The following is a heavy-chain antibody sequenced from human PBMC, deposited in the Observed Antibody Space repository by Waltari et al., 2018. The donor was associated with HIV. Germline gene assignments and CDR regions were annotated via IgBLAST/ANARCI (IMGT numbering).Heavy chain of an antibody. Sequence: QVQLVQSGAEVKKPGSSVKVSCKASGGTFSSYAISWVRQAPGQGLEWMGGYLPIFGTANYAQKFQGRVTITADESTSTAYMELSSLRSEDTAVYYCASGRYYYDSSGYYCYYYDMDVWGQGTTVTVPS. J-gene: IGHJ6*02. V-gene: IGHV1-69*12. CDR2: YLPIFGTA. CDR3: ASGRYYYDSSGYYCYYYDMDV. CDR1: GGTFSSYA. D-gene: IGHD3-22*01.